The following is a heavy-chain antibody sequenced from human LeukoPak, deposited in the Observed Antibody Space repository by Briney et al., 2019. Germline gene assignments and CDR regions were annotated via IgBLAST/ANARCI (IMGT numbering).Heavy chain of an antibody. CDR3: ATGYTYDYSLY. J-gene: IGHJ4*02. V-gene: IGHV1-24*01. D-gene: IGHD5-18*01. Sequence: ASVKVSCKVSGDTVTGFSIHWVRQAPGHGLEWMGGFDPEDGARIFAQKFQGRVTMTEDTSTDTAYMDMSSLRSEDTAVYYCATGYTYDYSLYWGQGTLVTVSS. CDR1: GDTVTGFS. CDR2: FDPEDGAR.